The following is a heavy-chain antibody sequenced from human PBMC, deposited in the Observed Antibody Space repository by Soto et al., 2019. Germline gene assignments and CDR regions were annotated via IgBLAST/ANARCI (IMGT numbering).Heavy chain of an antibody. J-gene: IGHJ3*02. V-gene: IGHV1-3*01. CDR2: INAGNGNT. CDR3: ARDRNYYDSSGYYSQNAFDI. D-gene: IGHD3-22*01. CDR1: GYTFTSYA. Sequence: QVQLVQSGAEVKKPGASVKVSCKASGYTFTSYAMHWVRQAPAQRLEWMGWINAGNGNTKYSQKFQGRVTITRDTSASTAYMELSSLRSEDTAVYYCARDRNYYDSSGYYSQNAFDIWGQGTMVTVSS.